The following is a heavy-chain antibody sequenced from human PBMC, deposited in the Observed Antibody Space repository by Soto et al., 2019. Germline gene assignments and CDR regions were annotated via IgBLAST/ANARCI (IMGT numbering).Heavy chain of an antibody. D-gene: IGHD2-21*02. CDR2: IYWDGDR. CDR1: GFSLSTGGMG. V-gene: IGHV2-5*02. Sequence: QITLKESGPTLVKPTQTLTLTCTFSGFSLSTGGMGVGWIRQPPGKALEWLALIYWDGDRRYRPSLMSRLTIAKDTSKNQVVLTMTNMAPVDTATYYCVHSRFGGDCLQSYSSHYYYGMDIWGQGTTVTVSS. CDR3: VHSRFGGDCLQSYSSHYYYGMDI. J-gene: IGHJ6*02.